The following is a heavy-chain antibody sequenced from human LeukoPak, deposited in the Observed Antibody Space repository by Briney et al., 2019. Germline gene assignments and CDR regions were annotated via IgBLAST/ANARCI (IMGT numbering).Heavy chain of an antibody. V-gene: IGHV4-39*07. CDR2: IYFSGST. Sequence: SETLSLTCTVSGGSISSSGYYWGWIRQPPGKGLEWIGSIYFSGSTYYNPSLKSRVTISVDTSKNQFSLKVSSVTAADTAVYYCARTVGGVKEFDNWGQGTLVTVSS. CDR3: ARTVGGVKEFDN. J-gene: IGHJ4*02. CDR1: GGSISSSGYY. D-gene: IGHD3-16*01.